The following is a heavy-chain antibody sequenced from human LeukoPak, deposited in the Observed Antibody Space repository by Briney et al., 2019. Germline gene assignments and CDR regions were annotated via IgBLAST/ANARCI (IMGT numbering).Heavy chain of an antibody. V-gene: IGHV3-7*03. CDR3: ARIGYSSSSFDY. CDR1: GFTFINYW. J-gene: IGHJ4*02. CDR2: MKQDGSVK. Sequence: GGSLRLSCAASGFTFINYWMSWVRQAPGKGLEWVANMKQDGSVKYYVDSMKGRFTISRDNAKNSLYLQMSGLRAEDAAVYFCARIGYSSSSFDYWGQGVLVTVYS. D-gene: IGHD6-6*01.